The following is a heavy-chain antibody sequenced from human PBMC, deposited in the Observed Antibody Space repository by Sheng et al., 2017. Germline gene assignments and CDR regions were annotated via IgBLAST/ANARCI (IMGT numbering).Heavy chain of an antibody. D-gene: IGHD4-17*01. CDR3: ARGPASYRGLPWHY. CDR2: INHSGST. J-gene: IGHJ4*02. Sequence: QVQLQQWGAGLLKPSETLSLTCAVYGGSFSGYYWSWIRQPPGKGLEWIGEINHSGSTNYNPSLKSRVTISVDTSKNQFSLKLSSVTAADTAVYYCARGPASYRGLPWHYWGQGTLVTVSS. CDR1: GGSFSGYY. V-gene: IGHV4-34*01.